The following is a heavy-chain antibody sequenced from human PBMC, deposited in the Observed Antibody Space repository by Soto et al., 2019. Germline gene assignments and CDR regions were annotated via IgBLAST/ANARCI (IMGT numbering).Heavy chain of an antibody. D-gene: IGHD3-10*01. CDR3: ANRITMVRGVIVDY. V-gene: IGHV3-53*01. CDR1: GFTVSSNY. J-gene: IGHJ4*02. Sequence: GGSLRLSCAASGFTVSSNYMSWVRQAPGKGLEWVSVIYSGGSTYYADSVKGRFTISRDNSKNTLYLQMNSLRAEDTAVYYCANRITMVRGVIVDYWGQGTLVTVAS. CDR2: IYSGGST.